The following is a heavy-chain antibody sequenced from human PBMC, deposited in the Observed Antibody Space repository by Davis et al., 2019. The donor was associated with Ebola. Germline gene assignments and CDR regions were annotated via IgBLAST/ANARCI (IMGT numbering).Heavy chain of an antibody. Sequence: MPSETLSLTCTVSGASISSYYWSWIRQPPGKGLEWIGYGHYTGSTSYNPSLESRVTISVDTSKNQFSLKVSSVTAADTAVYYCARDGHRSDASKFFNYWGQGALVTVSS. CDR3: ARDGHRSDASKFFNY. CDR1: GASISSYY. J-gene: IGHJ4*02. CDR2: GHYTGST. V-gene: IGHV4-59*01. D-gene: IGHD1-14*01.